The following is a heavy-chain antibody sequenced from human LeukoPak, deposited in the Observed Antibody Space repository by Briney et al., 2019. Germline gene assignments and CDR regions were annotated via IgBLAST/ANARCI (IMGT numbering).Heavy chain of an antibody. CDR2: ISGSGGST. Sequence: HPGGSLRLSCAASGFTFSSYAMSWVRQAPGKGLEWVSAISGSGGSTYYADSVKGRFTISRDNSKNTLYLQMNSLRAEDTAVYYCAKARGPSGYSYGYWYFDLWGRGTLVTVSS. CDR3: AKARGPSGYSYGYWYFDL. D-gene: IGHD5-18*01. J-gene: IGHJ2*01. CDR1: GFTFSSYA. V-gene: IGHV3-23*01.